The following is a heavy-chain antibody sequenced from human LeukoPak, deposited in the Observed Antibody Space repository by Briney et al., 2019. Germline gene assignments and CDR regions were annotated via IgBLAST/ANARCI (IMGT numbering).Heavy chain of an antibody. V-gene: IGHV1-8*01. CDR3: ARGLRPSSYWSSGISGY. D-gene: IGHD2-8*02. Sequence: ASVKVSCKASGYTFTTDDINWLRQATGQGLEWMGRMNPNSGNTGYTQKFQGRVTMTRNTSITTAYMELSSLRSEDTAVYYCARGLRPSSYWSSGISGYWGQGTLVTVSS. J-gene: IGHJ4*02. CDR1: GYTFTTDD. CDR2: MNPNSGNT.